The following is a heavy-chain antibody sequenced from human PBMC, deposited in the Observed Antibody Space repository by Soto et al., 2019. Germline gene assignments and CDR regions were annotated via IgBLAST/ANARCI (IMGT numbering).Heavy chain of an antibody. CDR3: ARADSGWYGGYFDY. J-gene: IGHJ4*02. CDR2: MNPNSGYT. D-gene: IGHD6-19*01. CDR1: GYTFISYH. V-gene: IGHV1-8*01. Sequence: QVQLVQSGAEVRKPGASVRVSCKASGYTFISYHMNWVRQAPGQGLEWMGWMNPNSGYTAYAQKFQGRVTMTRNTSINTIYMDLSSLRSEDTAVYYCARADSGWYGGYFDYWGQGTLVTVSS.